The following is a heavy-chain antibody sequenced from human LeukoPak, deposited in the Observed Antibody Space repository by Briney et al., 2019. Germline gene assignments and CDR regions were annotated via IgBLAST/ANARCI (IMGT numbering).Heavy chain of an antibody. J-gene: IGHJ6*02. CDR1: GGSISSSSYY. CDR3: ADDIVEVPAASPDYYYYGMDV. V-gene: IGHV4-39*01. D-gene: IGHD2-2*01. Sequence: SETLSLTCTVSGGSISSSSYYWGWIRQPPGKGLEWIGSIYYSGSTYYNPSLKSRVTISVDTSKNQFSLKLSSVTAADTAVYYCADDIVEVPAASPDYYYYGMDVWGQGTTVTVSS. CDR2: IYYSGST.